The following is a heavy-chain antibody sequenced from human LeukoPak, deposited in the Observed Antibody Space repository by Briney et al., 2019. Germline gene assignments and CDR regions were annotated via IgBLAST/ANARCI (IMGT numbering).Heavy chain of an antibody. V-gene: IGHV3-23*01. CDR2: IGSSGGGI. CDR3: AIDPNWGTHS. J-gene: IGHJ5*02. Sequence: PGGSLRLSCAASGFTFSTYTMYWVRHPPGKRLEWVSIIGSSGGGIPYADSVKGRFTISRDNSKNALYLQMNSLRVEDTAVYYCAIDPNWGTHSWGQGVLVTVSS. D-gene: IGHD7-27*01. CDR1: GFTFSTYT.